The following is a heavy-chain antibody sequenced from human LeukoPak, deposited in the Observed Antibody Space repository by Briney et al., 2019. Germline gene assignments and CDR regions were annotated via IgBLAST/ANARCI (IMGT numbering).Heavy chain of an antibody. CDR3: AKGKKITVAGLFDC. CDR2: ISWNGGSI. D-gene: IGHD6-19*01. CDR1: GFTFDDYA. Sequence: GGSLRLSCAASGFTFDDYAMHWVRQVPGKGLEWVSGISWNGGSIGYADSVKGRFTISRDNAKTSLYLHMNRLSAEDAALYYCAKGKKITVAGLFDCWGQGTLVTVSS. V-gene: IGHV3-9*01. J-gene: IGHJ4*02.